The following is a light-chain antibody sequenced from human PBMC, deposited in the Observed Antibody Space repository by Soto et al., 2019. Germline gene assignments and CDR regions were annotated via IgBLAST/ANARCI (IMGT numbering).Light chain of an antibody. Sequence: QSALTQPASVSGSPGQSITISCTGTSSDVGGYNYVSWYQQHPGKAPKLMIYDVSNRPSGVSNRFSGSKSGNTASLTISGLQAEDEADYYCSSSTGSSPLDYVFGTGTKVTVL. V-gene: IGLV2-14*01. CDR2: DVS. CDR3: SSSTGSSPLDYV. J-gene: IGLJ1*01. CDR1: SSDVGGYNY.